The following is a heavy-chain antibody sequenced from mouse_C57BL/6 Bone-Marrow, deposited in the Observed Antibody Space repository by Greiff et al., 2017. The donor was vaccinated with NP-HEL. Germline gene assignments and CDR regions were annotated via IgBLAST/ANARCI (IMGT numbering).Heavy chain of an antibody. CDR1: GYAFSSYW. V-gene: IGHV1-80*01. J-gene: IGHJ1*03. Sequence: VKLVESGAELVKPGASVKISCKASGYAFSSYWMNWVKQRPGKGLEWIGQIYPGDGDTNYNGKFKGKATLTADKSSSTAYMQLSSLTSEDSAVYFCARRDGYSFGYFDVWGTGTTVTVSS. CDR3: ARRDGYSFGYFDV. CDR2: IYPGDGDT. D-gene: IGHD2-3*01.